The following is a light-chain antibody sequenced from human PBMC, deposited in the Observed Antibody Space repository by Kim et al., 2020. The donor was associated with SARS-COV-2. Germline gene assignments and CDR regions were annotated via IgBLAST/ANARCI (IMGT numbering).Light chain of an antibody. Sequence: SVSPGQTASITCAGDKLGERYACWYQQKSGQSPVLVIYQDSKRPSGIPERFSGSNSGNTATLTISGTQAMDEADYYCQAWDSSSVVFGGGTKVTVL. CDR1: KLGERY. V-gene: IGLV3-1*01. J-gene: IGLJ2*01. CDR3: QAWDSSSVV. CDR2: QDS.